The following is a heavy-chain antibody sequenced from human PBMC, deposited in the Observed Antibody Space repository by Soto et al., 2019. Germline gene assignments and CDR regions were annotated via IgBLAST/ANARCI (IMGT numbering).Heavy chain of an antibody. D-gene: IGHD2-2*01. Sequence: QVQLVQSGTEVRKPGSSVKVSCKASGGTFDSNAISWVRLAPGQGLEWMGGIIPIFGTINNAQKFQDRVTITAAESANIVYMERSSLRSDDTAIYYCAREGLTFGPGAVGGAFDIWGQGTMGTVYS. J-gene: IGHJ3*02. CDR2: IIPIFGTI. V-gene: IGHV1-69*12. CDR3: AREGLTFGPGAVGGAFDI. CDR1: GGTFDSNA.